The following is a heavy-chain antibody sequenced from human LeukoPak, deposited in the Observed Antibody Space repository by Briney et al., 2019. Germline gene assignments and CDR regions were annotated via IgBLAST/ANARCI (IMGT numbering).Heavy chain of an antibody. D-gene: IGHD2-21*01. V-gene: IGHV1-69*13. Sequence: SVKVSCKASGSSFTSYAISWVRQAPGQGLEWMGGIIPMFRTPNYAQKFQGRATITADESTTTAYMELRSLRSEDTALYYCAGSARGVPHCGGDCYSPPSHYYYMDVWGKGTTVTVSS. CDR3: AGSARGVPHCGGDCYSPPSHYYYMDV. J-gene: IGHJ6*03. CDR1: GSSFTSYA. CDR2: IIPMFRTP.